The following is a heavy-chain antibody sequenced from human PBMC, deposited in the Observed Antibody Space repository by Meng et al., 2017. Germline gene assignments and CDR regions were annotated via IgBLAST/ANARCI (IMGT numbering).Heavy chain of an antibody. Sequence: GESLKISCAASGFTFSDYYMSWIRQAPGKGLEWVSYISSSGSTIYYADSVKGRFTISRDNAKNPLYLQMNSLRAEDTAVYYCARRWRTSDPHDAFDIWGQGTMVTVSS. CDR2: ISSSGSTI. CDR3: ARRWRTSDPHDAFDI. D-gene: IGHD2-15*01. V-gene: IGHV3-11*01. CDR1: GFTFSDYY. J-gene: IGHJ3*02.